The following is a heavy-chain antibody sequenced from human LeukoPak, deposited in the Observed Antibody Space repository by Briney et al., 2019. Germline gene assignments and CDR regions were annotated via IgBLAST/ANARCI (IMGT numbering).Heavy chain of an antibody. Sequence: GGSLRLSCAGSGFTFSTYSIKWVRQAPGKGLEWVSHIGGSGSFIYYADSVKGRFTISRDNAKNSVYLQMNSLRDEDTAVYYCAREDRVYYDSSGYSDYWGQGTLVTVSS. V-gene: IGHV3-48*02. CDR3: AREDRVYYDSSGYSDY. CDR1: GFTFSTYS. J-gene: IGHJ4*02. CDR2: IGGSGSFI. D-gene: IGHD3-22*01.